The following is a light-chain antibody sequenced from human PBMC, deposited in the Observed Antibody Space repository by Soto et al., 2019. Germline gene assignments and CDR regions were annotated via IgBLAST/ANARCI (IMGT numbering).Light chain of an antibody. J-gene: IGLJ3*02. CDR1: SGSVSASNY. Sequence: QTVVTQEPSFSVSPGRTVTLTCGLSSGSVSASNYPSWYQQSPGQAPRTLIYSTNTRSSGVPDRFSASILGNKAALTITGAQADDECDYYCALYVGNGIWVFGGGTKLTVL. CDR2: STN. CDR3: ALYVGNGIWV. V-gene: IGLV8-61*01.